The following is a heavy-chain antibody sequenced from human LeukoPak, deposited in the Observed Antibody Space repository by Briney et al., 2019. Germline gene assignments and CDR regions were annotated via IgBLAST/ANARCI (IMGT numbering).Heavy chain of an antibody. CDR3: ARSSTLAAAGTWLFDY. J-gene: IGHJ4*02. Sequence: SGGSLRLSCAASGFTFSSYWMSWVRQAPGKGLEWAANIKQDGSEKYYVDFVKGRFTISRDNAKNSLYLQMNSLRAEDTAVYFCARSSTLAAAGTWLFDYWGQGTLVTVSS. D-gene: IGHD6-13*01. CDR1: GFTFSSYW. CDR2: IKQDGSEK. V-gene: IGHV3-7*01.